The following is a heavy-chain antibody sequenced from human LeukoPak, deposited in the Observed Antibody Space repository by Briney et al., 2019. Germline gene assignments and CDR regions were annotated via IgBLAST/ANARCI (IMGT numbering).Heavy chain of an antibody. J-gene: IGHJ3*02. CDR3: VRDWEGFNFDI. Sequence: PSETLSLTCTVSGGSVSSYYWSWVRQPPGEGLEWIAYVYNSGSTNYNPSLKSRVTISVDRSTNQFSLKMNSVTAADTAVYYCVRDWEGFNFDIWGQGTMVTVSS. CDR1: GGSVSSYY. CDR2: VYNSGST. D-gene: IGHD1-26*01. V-gene: IGHV4-59*02.